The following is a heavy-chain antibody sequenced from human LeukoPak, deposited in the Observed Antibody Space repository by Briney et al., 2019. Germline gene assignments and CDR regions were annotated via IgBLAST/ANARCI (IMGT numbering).Heavy chain of an antibody. Sequence: PGGSLRLSCAASGFTFSSYAMHWVRQAPGKGLEWVATISYDGDHKYYADSLKGRFTISRDNSKSTLYLQMNSLRAEDTAVYYCARGRNVVATSGYFDYWGQGTLVTVSS. D-gene: IGHD5-12*01. CDR2: ISYDGDHK. CDR3: ARGRNVVATSGYFDY. V-gene: IGHV3-30-3*01. J-gene: IGHJ4*02. CDR1: GFTFSSYA.